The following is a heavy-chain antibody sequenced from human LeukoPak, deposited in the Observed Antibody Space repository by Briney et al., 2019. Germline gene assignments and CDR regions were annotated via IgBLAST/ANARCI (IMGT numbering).Heavy chain of an antibody. J-gene: IGHJ4*02. CDR2: IRYDASGK. CDR1: GFGFSSYG. CDR3: ASGPNIYGDTY. V-gene: IGHV3-30*02. Sequence: QPGGSLRLSCAASGFGFSSYGMHWVRQAPGKGLEWLAFIRYDASGKFFADSVKGRFTISRDNSKNMLYLHLSGLRPEDTALYYCASGPNIYGDTYWGQGTLVIVSS. D-gene: IGHD4-17*01.